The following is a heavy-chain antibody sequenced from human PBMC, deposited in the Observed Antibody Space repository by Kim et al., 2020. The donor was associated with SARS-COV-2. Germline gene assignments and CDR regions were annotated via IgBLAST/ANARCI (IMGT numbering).Heavy chain of an antibody. J-gene: IGHJ5*02. CDR3: ARLAVAGIQDTPLGP. CDR1: GGSISSSSYY. V-gene: IGHV4-39*01. Sequence: SETLSLTCTVSGGSISSSSYYWGWIRQPPGKGLEWIGSIYYSGSTYYNPSLKSRVTISVDTSKNQFSLKLSSVTAADTAVYYCARLAVAGIQDTPLGPWGQGTLVTVFS. CDR2: IYYSGST. D-gene: IGHD6-19*01.